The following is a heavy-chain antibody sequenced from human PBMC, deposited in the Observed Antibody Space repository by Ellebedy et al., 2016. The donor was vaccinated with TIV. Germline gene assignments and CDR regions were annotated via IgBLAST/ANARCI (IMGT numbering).Heavy chain of an antibody. CDR1: GGTFSSYA. CDR3: ARAGSSWYLGGWFDP. CDR2: IIPILGIA. V-gene: IGHV1-69*04. J-gene: IGHJ5*02. Sequence: ASVKVSCKASGGTFSSYAISWVRQAPGQGLEWMGRIIPILGIANYAQKFQGRVTITADKSTSTAYMELSSLRSEDTAVYYCARAGSSWYLGGWFDPWGQGTLVTVSS. D-gene: IGHD6-13*01.